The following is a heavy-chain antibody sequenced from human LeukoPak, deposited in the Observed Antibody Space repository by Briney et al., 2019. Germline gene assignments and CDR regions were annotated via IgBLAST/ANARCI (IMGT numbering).Heavy chain of an antibody. CDR1: GFTFSSYE. D-gene: IGHD4-17*01. J-gene: IGHJ3*02. CDR3: ARERETTVTYDAFDI. CDR2: ISRSGSTI. Sequence: GGSLRLSCVASGFTFSSYEMNWVRQAPGKGLEWVSCISRSGSTIYHADSVKGRFTLSRDNAKKSLYLEMKSLRAEDTAVYYCARERETTVTYDAFDIWGLGTMVTVSS. V-gene: IGHV3-48*03.